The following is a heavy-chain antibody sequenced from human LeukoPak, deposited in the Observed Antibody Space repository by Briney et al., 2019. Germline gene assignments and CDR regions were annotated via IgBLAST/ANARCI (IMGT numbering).Heavy chain of an antibody. CDR2: IFYGGNT. CDR3: ARLLQYSYYYYMAV. V-gene: IGHV4-39*01. J-gene: IGHJ6*03. CDR1: GGSISSSSQS. D-gene: IGHD1-1*01. Sequence: PSETLSLTCTVSGGSISSSSQSWGWIRQPPGKGLEWIGLIFYGGNTDYSPSLKSRITISIDTSLNQFSLKLSSVTAADTAVYYCARLLQYSYYYYMAVWGKGTTVTVSS.